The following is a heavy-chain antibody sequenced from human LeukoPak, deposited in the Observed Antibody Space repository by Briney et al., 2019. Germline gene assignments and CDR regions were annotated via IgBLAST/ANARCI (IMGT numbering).Heavy chain of an antibody. J-gene: IGHJ4*02. D-gene: IGHD3-9*01. CDR2: INHSGST. CDR1: GGSFSGYY. CDR3: ARGNILTGYNFDY. V-gene: IGHV4-34*01. Sequence: KPSGTLSLTCAVYGGSFSGYYWSWIRLPPGKGLEWIGEINHSGSTNYNPSLKSRVTISVDTSKNQFSLKLSSVTAADTAVYYCARGNILTGYNFDYWGQGTLVTVSS.